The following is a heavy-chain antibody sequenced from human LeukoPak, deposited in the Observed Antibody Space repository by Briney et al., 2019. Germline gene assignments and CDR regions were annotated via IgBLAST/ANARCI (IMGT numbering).Heavy chain of an antibody. CDR3: ARGPTHENPL. CDR2: IYNDGSS. V-gene: IGHV3-53*01. J-gene: IGHJ4*02. Sequence: GSLRLSCVASGFTVSSNYMSWVRQAPGKGLEWVSVIYNDGSSYYADSVKGRFTISRDNAENSLYLQMNSLRAEDTAVYYCARGPTHENPLWGQGTLVTVSS. CDR1: GFTVSSNY.